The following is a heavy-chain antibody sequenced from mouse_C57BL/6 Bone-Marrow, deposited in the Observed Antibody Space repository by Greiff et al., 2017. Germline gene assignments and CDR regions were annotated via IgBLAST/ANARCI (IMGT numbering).Heavy chain of an antibody. CDR1: GYTFTSYG. Sequence: QVQLKESGAELARPGASVKLSCKASGYTFTSYGISWVKQRTGQGLEWIGEIYPRSGNTYSNEKFKGKATLTADQSSSTAYMELRSLTSEDSAVYFCAWYYDYDERVGYAMDYWGQGTSVTVSS. CDR2: IYPRSGNT. CDR3: AWYYDYDERVGYAMDY. J-gene: IGHJ4*01. D-gene: IGHD2-4*01. V-gene: IGHV1-81*01.